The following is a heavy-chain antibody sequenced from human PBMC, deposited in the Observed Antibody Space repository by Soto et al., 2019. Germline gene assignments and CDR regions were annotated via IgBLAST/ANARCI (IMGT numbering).Heavy chain of an antibody. CDR3: ARGPRYCSSSTCFAGVTWFDP. J-gene: IGHJ5*02. CDR2: ISGFNGNT. V-gene: IGHV1-18*04. D-gene: IGHD2-15*01. CDR1: GYIFTSSG. Sequence: ASMKLSWKASGYIFTSSGISWVRQAPGRALEWMGWISGFNGNTNYAQNVRGRVSMTTDKSTNTAYMELRSLTSDDTDVYYCARGPRYCSSSTCFAGVTWFDPWG.